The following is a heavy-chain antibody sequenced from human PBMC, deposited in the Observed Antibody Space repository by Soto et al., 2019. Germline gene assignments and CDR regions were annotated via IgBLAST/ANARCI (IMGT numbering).Heavy chain of an antibody. CDR3: AHRPGFYMAFDY. V-gene: IGHV2-5*02. D-gene: IGHD3-10*01. Sequence: SGPTLVNPTQTLTLTCNFSGFSLSTYGVGVGWIRQPPGKALEWLALIYWDDDTRFSPSLNSRLAITKDTSKSQVVLTMTHMDPVDTETYSCAHRPGFYMAFDYWGQGSLVTVSA. CDR2: IYWDDDT. CDR1: GFSLSTYGVG. J-gene: IGHJ4*02.